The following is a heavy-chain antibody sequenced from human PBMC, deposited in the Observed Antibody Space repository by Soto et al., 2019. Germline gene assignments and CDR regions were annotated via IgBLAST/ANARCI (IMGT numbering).Heavy chain of an antibody. D-gene: IGHD6-13*01. CDR2: IHSSGST. J-gene: IGHJ5*02. Sequence: SEILSLTCTVSGASMNSYHWSWIRQPAGKGLEWIGHIHSSGSTNYNPSLKSRVTMSVDTSKNQFSLRLMSLTAADTAVYYCARDQGVAAAGITWFDPWGQGSLVTVSS. V-gene: IGHV4-4*07. CDR1: GASMNSYH. CDR3: ARDQGVAAAGITWFDP.